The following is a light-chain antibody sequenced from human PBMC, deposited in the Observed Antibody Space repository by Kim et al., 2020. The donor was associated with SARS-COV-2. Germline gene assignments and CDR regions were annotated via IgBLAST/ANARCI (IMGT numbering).Light chain of an antibody. Sequence: PATPASFTCGGNNLERKSATLYQHGPGQAPVLVIYYDHDRPSGIPERFSGSNSGNTATLTISRVEAGDEADYFCQVWDSDTDHLVFGGGTKVTGL. J-gene: IGLJ3*02. V-gene: IGLV3-21*04. CDR1: NLERKS. CDR2: YDH. CDR3: QVWDSDTDHLV.